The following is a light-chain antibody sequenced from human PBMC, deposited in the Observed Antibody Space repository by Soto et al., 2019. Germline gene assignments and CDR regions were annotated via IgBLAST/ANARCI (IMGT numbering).Light chain of an antibody. Sequence: EIVMTQSPATLSVSPGERATLSCRASQSVSSNLAWYQQKPGQAPRLLIYGASTRATGIPGRFSGRGSGTEFNPTTSSLQSDDFALSYCQPYNNWPPTFSQGTKLEIK. CDR3: QPYNNWPPT. CDR2: GAS. J-gene: IGKJ2*01. CDR1: QSVSSN. V-gene: IGKV3-15*01.